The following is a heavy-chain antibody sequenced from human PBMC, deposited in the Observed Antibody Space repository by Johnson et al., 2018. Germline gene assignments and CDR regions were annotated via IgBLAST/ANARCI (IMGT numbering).Heavy chain of an antibody. V-gene: IGHV1-46*01. J-gene: IGHJ1*01. D-gene: IGHD1-26*01. CDR1: GYTFTSYY. CDR3: ARDSGGSYYGDFQH. CDR2: INPSGGST. Sequence: QVQLVQSGAEVKKPGASVKVSCKASGYTFTSYYMHWVRQATGQGLEWMGIINPSGGSTSYAQQFQGRVTMTRDTPTSTVHMELHSLRSDDTAVYYCARDSGGSYYGDFQHWGQGTLVTVSS.